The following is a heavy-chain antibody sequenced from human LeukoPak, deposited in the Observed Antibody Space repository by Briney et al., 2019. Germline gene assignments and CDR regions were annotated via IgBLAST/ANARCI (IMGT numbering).Heavy chain of an antibody. Sequence: TSETLSLTCTVSGGSISSGGYYWSWIRQYPGKGLEWIGYIYYSGSTYYNPSLKSRVTISVDTSKNQFSLKLSSVTAADTAVYYCACAHYCSSTSCYGLDWFDPWGQGTLVTVSS. D-gene: IGHD2-2*01. V-gene: IGHV4-31*03. J-gene: IGHJ5*02. CDR2: IYYSGST. CDR3: ACAHYCSSTSCYGLDWFDP. CDR1: GGSISSGGYY.